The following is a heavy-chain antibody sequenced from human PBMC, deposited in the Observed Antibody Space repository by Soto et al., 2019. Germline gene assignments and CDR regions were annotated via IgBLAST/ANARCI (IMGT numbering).Heavy chain of an antibody. CDR3: ARGPNYGDRADYFDS. V-gene: IGHV3-15*01. D-gene: IGHD2-21*02. J-gene: IGHJ4*02. CDR1: GFTFSNAW. Sequence: EVQLVESGGGLVKPGGSLRLSCAASGFTFSNAWMSWVRQAPGKGLEWVGRIKSKTDGGTTDYAAPVKGRFTISRDDSKNTLYLQMNSLRAEDTAVYYCARGPNYGDRADYFDSWGQGTLVTVSS. CDR2: IKSKTDGGTT.